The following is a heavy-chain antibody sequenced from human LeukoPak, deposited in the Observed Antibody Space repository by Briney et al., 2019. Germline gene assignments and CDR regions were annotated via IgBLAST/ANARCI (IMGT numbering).Heavy chain of an antibody. CDR2: ISAYNGNT. V-gene: IGHV1-18*01. CDR3: ARSKSFWSGYYTGFDY. J-gene: IGHJ4*02. D-gene: IGHD3-3*01. CDR1: GYTFTSYG. Sequence: ASVKVSCKASGYTFTSYGISWVRQAPGQGLEWMGWISAYNGNTNYAQKLQGRVTKTTDTSTSAAYMELRSLRSDDTAVYYCARSKSFWSGYYTGFDYWGQGTLVTVSS.